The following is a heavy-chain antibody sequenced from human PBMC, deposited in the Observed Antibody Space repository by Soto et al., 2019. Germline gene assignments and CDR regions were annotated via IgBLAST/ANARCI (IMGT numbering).Heavy chain of an antibody. CDR1: GGSFSGYY. V-gene: IGHV4-34*01. Sequence: SGTLSLTCAVYGGSFSGYYWSWIRQPPGKGLEWIGEINHSGSTNYNPSLKSRVTISVDTSKNQFSLKLSSVTAADTAVYYCASEAPPTDPGIAAAGRTYYYYYMDVWGKGTTVTVSS. D-gene: IGHD6-13*01. J-gene: IGHJ6*03. CDR2: INHSGST. CDR3: ASEAPPTDPGIAAAGRTYYYYYMDV.